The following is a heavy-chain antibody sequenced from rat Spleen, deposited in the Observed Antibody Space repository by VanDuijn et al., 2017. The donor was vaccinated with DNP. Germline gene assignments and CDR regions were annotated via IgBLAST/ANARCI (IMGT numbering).Heavy chain of an antibody. V-gene: IGHV2-63*01. CDR3: TRDLYSFDY. CDR1: GFSLTNYD. J-gene: IGHJ2*01. Sequence: QVQLKESGPGLVQPSQTLSLTCTVSGFSLTNYDVHWVRQPPEKGLEWMGGIWGDGNTAYNSSLKPRLSISRDTSKNQVFLKMNSLQTDDTGTYYCTRDLYSFDYWGQGVMVTVSS. CDR2: IWGDGNT.